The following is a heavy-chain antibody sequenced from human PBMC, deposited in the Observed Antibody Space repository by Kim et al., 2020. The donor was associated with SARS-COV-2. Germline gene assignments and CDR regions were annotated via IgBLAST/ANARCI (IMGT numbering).Heavy chain of an antibody. V-gene: IGHV4-61*01. CDR2: IYYSGST. CDR3: ARDRSYDSSGYYYVPKGMDV. CDR1: GGSVSSGSYY. J-gene: IGHJ6*02. D-gene: IGHD3-22*01. Sequence: SETLSLTCTVSGGSVSSGSYYWSWIRQPPGKGLEWIGYIYYSGSTNYNPSLKSRVTISVDTSKNQFSLKLSSVTAADTAVYYCARDRSYDSSGYYYVPKGMDVWGQGTTVTVSS.